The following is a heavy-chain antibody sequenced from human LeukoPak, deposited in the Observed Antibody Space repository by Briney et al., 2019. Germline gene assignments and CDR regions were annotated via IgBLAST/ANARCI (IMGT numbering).Heavy chain of an antibody. Sequence: GGSLRLSCAVSGFTFSRYGMHWVRQAPGKGPEWVAFISYDGGNKDYVDSVKGRFTVSRDNSRNTLYLQLNSLRPEDTAVYYCAKDRSTYNVLTGYQDYWGQGTLVTVSS. CDR3: AKDRSTYNVLTGYQDY. D-gene: IGHD3-9*01. V-gene: IGHV3-30*02. CDR1: GFTFSRYG. J-gene: IGHJ4*02. CDR2: ISYDGGNK.